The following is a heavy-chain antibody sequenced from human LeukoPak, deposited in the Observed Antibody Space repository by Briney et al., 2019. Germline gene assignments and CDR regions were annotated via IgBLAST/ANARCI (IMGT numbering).Heavy chain of an antibody. CDR3: AAELSSCYCHC. J-gene: IGHJ4*02. D-gene: IGHD3-22*01. V-gene: IGHV1-24*01. CDR2: FDPEDDEK. CDR1: AYMFTELY. Sequence: ASVKVSCKASAYMFTELYMHWVRQAPGKGLEWMGGFDPEDDEKMYAQKFQGRVTMTEDTSTDTAYMELSSLRSEDTAVYYCAAELSSCYCHCWGRGTLVTVSS.